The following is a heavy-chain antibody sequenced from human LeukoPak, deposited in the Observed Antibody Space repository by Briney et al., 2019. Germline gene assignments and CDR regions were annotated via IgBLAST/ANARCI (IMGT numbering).Heavy chain of an antibody. CDR2: IIPIFGTA. CDR3: VTHPHRAMLEY. Sequence: SVTVSCKASGGTFSSYAISWVRQAPGQGLEWMGGIIPIFGTANYAQKFQGRVTITADKSTSTAYMELSSLRSEDTAVYYCVTHPHRAMLEYWGQGTLVTVSS. J-gene: IGHJ4*02. D-gene: IGHD5-18*01. CDR1: GGTFSSYA. V-gene: IGHV1-69*06.